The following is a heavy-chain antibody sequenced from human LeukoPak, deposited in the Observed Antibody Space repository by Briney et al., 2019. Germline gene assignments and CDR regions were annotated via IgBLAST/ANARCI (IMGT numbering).Heavy chain of an antibody. CDR1: GFTFSSYA. Sequence: GGSLRLSCVASGFTFSSYAMSWVRQAPGKGLEWVSAISGSGVTTHYAGSVKGRFSISRDNSKNTLYLQMNCLRAEDTALYHCAKKVVVGATSPYSDFQDWGQGTLVTVSS. CDR2: ISGSGVTT. D-gene: IGHD1-26*01. J-gene: IGHJ1*01. V-gene: IGHV3-23*01. CDR3: AKKVVVGATSPYSDFQD.